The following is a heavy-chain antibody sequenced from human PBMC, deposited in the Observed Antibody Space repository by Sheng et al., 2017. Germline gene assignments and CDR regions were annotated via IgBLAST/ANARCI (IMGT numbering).Heavy chain of an antibody. CDR2: IKQDGSEK. J-gene: IGHJ4*02. D-gene: IGHD3-22*01. V-gene: IGHV3-7*04. Sequence: EVQLVESGGGLVQPGGSLRLSCAASGFTFSSHWMSWVRQAPGKGLEWVATIKQDGSEKYYVDSVKGRFTISRDNAKNSVYLQMNNLRAEDTAVYYCARGSGYYIYWGQGTLVTVSS. CDR1: GFTFSSHW. CDR3: ARGSGYYIY.